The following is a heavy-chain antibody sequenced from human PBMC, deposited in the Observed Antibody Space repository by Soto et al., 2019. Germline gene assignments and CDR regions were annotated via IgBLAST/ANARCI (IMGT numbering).Heavy chain of an antibody. CDR3: AREGPGIAAAGTLYY. CDR1: GYTFTSYG. V-gene: IGHV1-18*04. Sequence: SVKVSCKASGYTFTSYGISWVRQAPGQGLEWMGWISAYNGNTNYAQKLQGRATMTTDTSTSTAYMELRSLRSDDTAVYYCAREGPGIAAAGTLYYWGQGTLLTVSS. CDR2: ISAYNGNT. J-gene: IGHJ4*02. D-gene: IGHD6-13*01.